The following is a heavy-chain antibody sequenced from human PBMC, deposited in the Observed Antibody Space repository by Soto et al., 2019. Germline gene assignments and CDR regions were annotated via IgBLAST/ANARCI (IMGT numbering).Heavy chain of an antibody. Sequence: RASVKVSCKASGGTFSSYAISWVRQAPGQGLEWMGGIIPIFGTANYAQKFQGRVTITADESTSTAYMELSSLRSEDTAVYYCAREDNGSGNFYYYYGMDVWGQGTTVTVSS. J-gene: IGHJ6*02. CDR3: AREDNGSGNFYYYYGMDV. V-gene: IGHV1-69*13. CDR1: GGTFSSYA. CDR2: IIPIFGTA. D-gene: IGHD3-10*01.